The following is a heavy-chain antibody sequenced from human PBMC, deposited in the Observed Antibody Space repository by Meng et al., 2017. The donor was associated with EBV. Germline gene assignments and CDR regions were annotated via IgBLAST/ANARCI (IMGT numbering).Heavy chain of an antibody. Sequence: FKESGTTRVTPVKTFMMPSCFTGFVLSTSGVGVGWVRQPQVKVLEWLELIYWDDDKRYSPFLKSRLNITKDTSKNQVVLTMTDMDPVDTATYYCVHRGGVRGDAFDYWGQGTLVTVSS. D-gene: IGHD3-10*01. J-gene: IGHJ4*02. CDR1: GFVLSTSGVG. V-gene: IGHV2-5*02. CDR3: VHRGGVRGDAFDY. CDR2: IYWDDDK.